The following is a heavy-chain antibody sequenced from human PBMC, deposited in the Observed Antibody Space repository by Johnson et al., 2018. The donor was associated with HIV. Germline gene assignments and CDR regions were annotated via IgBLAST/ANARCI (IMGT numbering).Heavy chain of an antibody. V-gene: IGHV3-74*02. CDR1: GFTFSSYW. CDR3: ARDSSGWYVAFDI. CDR2: INSDGSST. Sequence: VQLVESGGGVVQPGRSLRLSCAASGFTFSSYWMHWVRQAPGKGLVWVSRINSDGSSTSYADSVKGRSTISRDNSKNTLYHKMNSLSAEDTAVYYCARDSSGWYVAFDIWGQGTMVTVSS. J-gene: IGHJ3*02. D-gene: IGHD6-19*01.